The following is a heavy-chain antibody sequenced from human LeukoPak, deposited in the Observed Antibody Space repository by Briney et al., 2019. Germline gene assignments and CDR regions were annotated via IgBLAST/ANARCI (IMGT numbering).Heavy chain of an antibody. Sequence: SETLSLTCTVSGGSISSSSYYWGWIRQPPGNGLEWIGSIYYSGSTYYNPSLKSRVTISVDTSKNQYSLKLSSVTAADTAVYYCASGNSGWYMYYFDYWGQGTLVTVPS. CDR3: ASGNSGWYMYYFDY. CDR2: IYYSGST. CDR1: GGSISSSSYY. V-gene: IGHV4-39*01. D-gene: IGHD6-19*01. J-gene: IGHJ4*02.